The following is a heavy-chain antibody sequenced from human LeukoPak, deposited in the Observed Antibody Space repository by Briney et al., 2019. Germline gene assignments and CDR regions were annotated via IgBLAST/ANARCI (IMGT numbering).Heavy chain of an antibody. J-gene: IGHJ4*02. CDR2: IYYSGST. D-gene: IGHD6-19*01. CDR1: GGSISSYY. CDR3: ARDSKAVAGTEYYFDY. V-gene: IGHV4-59*01. Sequence: PSETLSLTCTVSGGSISSYYWSWIRQPPGKGLEWIGYIYYSGSTNYNPSLKSRVTISVDTSKNQFSLKLSSVTAADTAVYYCARDSKAVAGTEYYFDYWGQGTLVTVSS.